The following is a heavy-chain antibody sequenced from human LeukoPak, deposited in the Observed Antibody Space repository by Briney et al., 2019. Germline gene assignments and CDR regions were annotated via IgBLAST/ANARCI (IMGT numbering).Heavy chain of an antibody. CDR1: GFTFSSYW. V-gene: IGHV3-7*01. D-gene: IGHD3-10*01. CDR2: IKQDGSEK. J-gene: IGHJ4*02. Sequence: GGSLRLSCAASGFTFSSYWMSWVRQAPGKGLEWVANIKQDGSEKYYVDSVKGRFTISRDNAKNSLYLQMNSLRAEDTAVYYCARDPGSGSPAYFDYWGQGTLVTVSS. CDR3: ARDPGSGSPAYFDY.